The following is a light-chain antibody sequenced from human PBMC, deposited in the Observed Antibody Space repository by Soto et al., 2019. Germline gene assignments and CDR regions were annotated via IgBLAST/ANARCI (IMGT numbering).Light chain of an antibody. V-gene: IGKV1-39*01. CDR2: AAS. CDR1: QSISNY. CDR3: QQTYSSPWT. J-gene: IGKJ1*01. Sequence: DIPMTQSPSSLSASVGDRVTITCRASQSISNYLNWYQQKPGQAPKLLIHAASSLQSGVPSRFSGSGSGTDLTLTISSLQPEDFATYYCQQTYSSPWTFGQGTKVGIK.